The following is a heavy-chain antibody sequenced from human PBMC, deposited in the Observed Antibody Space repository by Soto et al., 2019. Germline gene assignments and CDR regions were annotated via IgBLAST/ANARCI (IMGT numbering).Heavy chain of an antibody. CDR1: GYTFTSYA. D-gene: IGHD3-10*01. J-gene: IGHJ6*02. V-gene: IGHV1-3*01. CDR3: ARAPFGELFSRGYYYGMDV. Sequence: ASVKVSCKASGYTFTSYAMHWVRQAPGQRLEWMGWINAGNGNTKYSQKFQGRVTITRDTSASTAYMELSSLRSEDTAVYYCARAPFGELFSRGYYYGMDVWGQGTTVTVSS. CDR2: INAGNGNT.